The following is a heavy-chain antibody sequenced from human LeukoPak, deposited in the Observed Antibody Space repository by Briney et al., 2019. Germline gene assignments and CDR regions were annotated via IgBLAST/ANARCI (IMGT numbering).Heavy chain of an antibody. CDR1: GYTFTSYG. D-gene: IGHD5-12*01. CDR3: ARADIVATRFFDY. CDR2: ISAYNGNT. Sequence: ASVTVSFMSSGYTFTSYGISWVRQAPGQGLEWMGWISAYNGNTNYAQKLQGRVTMTTDTSTSTAYMELRSLRSDDTAVYYCARADIVATRFFDYWGQGTLVTVSS. V-gene: IGHV1-18*01. J-gene: IGHJ4*02.